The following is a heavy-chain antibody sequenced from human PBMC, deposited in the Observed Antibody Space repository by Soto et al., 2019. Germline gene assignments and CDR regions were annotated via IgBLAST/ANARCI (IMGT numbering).Heavy chain of an antibody. Sequence: QVQLVESGGGVVQPGRSLRLSCAASGFTFSSYAMHWVRQAPGKGLEWVAVISYDGSNKYYADSVKGRFTISRDNSKNTLYLQMNSLRAEDTAVYYCAREGSGSYVDGMDVWGQGTTVTVSS. CDR3: AREGSGSYVDGMDV. CDR1: GFTFSSYA. J-gene: IGHJ6*02. CDR2: ISYDGSNK. D-gene: IGHD3-10*01. V-gene: IGHV3-30-3*01.